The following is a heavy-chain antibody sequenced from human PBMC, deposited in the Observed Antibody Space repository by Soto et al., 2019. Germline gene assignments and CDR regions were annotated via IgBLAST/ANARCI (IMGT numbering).Heavy chain of an antibody. CDR3: ARGIASHDSY. D-gene: IGHD6-6*01. CDR2: IKQDGSEK. Sequence: EVQLVESGGGLVQPGGSLRLSCAASGFTLSNYWMTWVRQGPGKGLEWVANIKQDGSEKYYVDSVKGRFTISRDNAKNSLYLQMNSLRAEETAVYYCARGIASHDSYWGQGTLVTVSS. V-gene: IGHV3-7*01. J-gene: IGHJ4*02. CDR1: GFTLSNYW.